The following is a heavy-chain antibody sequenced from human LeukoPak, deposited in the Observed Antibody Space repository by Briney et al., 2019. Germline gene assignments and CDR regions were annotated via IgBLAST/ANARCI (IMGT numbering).Heavy chain of an antibody. D-gene: IGHD2-2*01. V-gene: IGHV4-39*01. CDR3: ARSQGVVPAAIRYYFDY. CDR1: GGSISSSSYY. Sequence: PSETLSLTCTVSGGSISSSSYYWGWIRQPPGKGLEWIGGIYYSGSTYYNPSLKSRVTISVDTSKNQFSLKLSSVTAADTAVYYCARSQGVVPAAIRYYFDYWGQGTLVTVSS. J-gene: IGHJ4*02. CDR2: IYYSGST.